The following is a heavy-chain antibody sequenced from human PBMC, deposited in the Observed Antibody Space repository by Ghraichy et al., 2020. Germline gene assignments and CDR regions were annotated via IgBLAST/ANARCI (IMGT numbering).Heavy chain of an antibody. V-gene: IGHV4-34*01. CDR2: INHSGST. Sequence: SETLSLTCAVYGGSFSGYYWSWIRQPPGKGLEWIGEINHSGSTNYNPSLKSRVTISVDTSKNQFSLKLSSVTAADTAVYYCARDPYYDFWSGYPPGTTTRLDYWGQGTLVTVSS. J-gene: IGHJ4*02. CDR1: GGSFSGYY. CDR3: ARDPYYDFWSGYPPGTTTRLDY. D-gene: IGHD3-3*01.